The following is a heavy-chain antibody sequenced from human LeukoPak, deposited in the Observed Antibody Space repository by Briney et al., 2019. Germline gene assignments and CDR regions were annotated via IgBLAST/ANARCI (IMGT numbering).Heavy chain of an antibody. V-gene: IGHV1-2*02. Sequence: ASVKVSCKASGYTFTGYYMHWVRQAPGQGLEWMGWINPNSGGTNYAQKFQGRVTMTRDTSISTAYMEQSRLRSDDTAVYYCAREDTAAAVYYFDYWGRGTLVTVSS. CDR2: INPNSGGT. D-gene: IGHD6-13*01. CDR3: AREDTAAAVYYFDY. CDR1: GYTFTGYY. J-gene: IGHJ4*02.